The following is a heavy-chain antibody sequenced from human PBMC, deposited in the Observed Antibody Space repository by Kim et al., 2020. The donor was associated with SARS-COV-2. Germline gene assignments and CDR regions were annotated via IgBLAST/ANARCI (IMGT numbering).Heavy chain of an antibody. CDR1: GGSFSGYY. D-gene: IGHD6-19*01. V-gene: IGHV4-34*01. CDR3: ARQQESYSSGWYGEVDYYYYYGMDV. CDR2: INHSGNT. Sequence: SETLSLTCAVYGGSFSGYYWSWIRQPPGKGLEWIGEINHSGNTNYNPSLKSRVTISVDTSKNQFSLKLSSVTAADTAVYYCARQQESYSSGWYGEVDYYYYYGMDVWGQGTTVTVSS. J-gene: IGHJ6*02.